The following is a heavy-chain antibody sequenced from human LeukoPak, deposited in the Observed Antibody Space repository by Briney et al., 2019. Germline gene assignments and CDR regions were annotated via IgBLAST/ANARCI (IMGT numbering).Heavy chain of an antibody. CDR1: GFTFSDYY. CDR2: ISGTSSFI. J-gene: IGHJ4*02. CDR3: ARQVPPDY. V-gene: IGHV3-11*03. Sequence: GGSLRLSRAASGFTFSDYYMTWIRQAPGKGLEWVSYISGTSSFIKYADSVKGRFTISRDNAKNSLYLQMNSLRVEDTAVYYCARQVPPDYWGQGTLVTVSS.